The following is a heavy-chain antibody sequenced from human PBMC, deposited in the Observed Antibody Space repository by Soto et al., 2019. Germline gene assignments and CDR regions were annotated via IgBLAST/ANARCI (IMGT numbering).Heavy chain of an antibody. CDR1: GYTFTSYG. D-gene: IGHD3-9*01. CDR2: ISAYNGNT. J-gene: IGHJ5*02. V-gene: IGHV1-18*01. Sequence: ASVKVSCKASGYTFTSYGISWVRQAPGQGLEWMGWISAYNGNTNYAQKIQGRVTMTTDTSTSTAYMELRSLRSDDTAVYYCARGRYDILTGYWAGWFDPWGQGTLVTVSS. CDR3: ARGRYDILTGYWAGWFDP.